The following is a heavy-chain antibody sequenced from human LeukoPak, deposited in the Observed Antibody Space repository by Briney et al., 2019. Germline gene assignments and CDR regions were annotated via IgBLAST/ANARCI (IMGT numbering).Heavy chain of an antibody. CDR1: GYIFNTYG. CDR2: IRGNNDNT. D-gene: IGHD5-12*01. CDR3: VRDSAYSSDY. J-gene: IGHJ4*02. Sequence: ASVKVSCKTSGYIFNTYGISWVRQAPGQGLEWMAWIRGNNDNTKYAQKFQGRVTLTTDSSTSTAYMELRGLTSDDMAVYYCVRDSAYSSDYWGQGSLVTVSS. V-gene: IGHV1-18*03.